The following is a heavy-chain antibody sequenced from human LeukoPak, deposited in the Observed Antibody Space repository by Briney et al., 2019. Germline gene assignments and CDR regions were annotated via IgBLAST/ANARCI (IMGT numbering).Heavy chain of an antibody. D-gene: IGHD2-2*01. V-gene: IGHV6-1*01. CDR3: ARRLTQYDCFDP. CDR2: TYYRSTWYN. Sequence: QTLSLTCTISGDSVSSNSVTWNWIRQSPSRGLEWLGRTYYRSTWYNDYAVSVRGRITVNPDTSKNQFSLHLNSVTPEDTAVYYCARRLTQYDCFDPWGQGILVTVSS. CDR1: GDSVSSNSVT. J-gene: IGHJ5*02.